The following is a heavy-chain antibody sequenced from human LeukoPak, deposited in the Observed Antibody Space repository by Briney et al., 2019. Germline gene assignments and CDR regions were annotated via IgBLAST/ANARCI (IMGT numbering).Heavy chain of an antibody. J-gene: IGHJ5*01. CDR1: GLTVRTNG. CDR2: IDSDGNRR. Sequence: GGSLRLSCAASGLTVRTNGMHWVRQPPGQGLEWVAAIDSDGNRRYYADSVKGRFTISRDIYKNTVDLQIDSLRAEDTAVYFCARDLNQWSIQFDSWGQGTLVTVAS. CDR3: ARDLNQWSIQFDS. V-gene: IGHV3-33*01. D-gene: IGHD2-15*01.